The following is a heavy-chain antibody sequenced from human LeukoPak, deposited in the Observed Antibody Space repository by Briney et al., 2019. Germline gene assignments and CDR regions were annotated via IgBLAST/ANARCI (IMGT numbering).Heavy chain of an antibody. CDR2: ISSSSSYI. V-gene: IGHV3-21*01. D-gene: IGHD3-10*01. Sequence: GGSLRLSCAASGFTFSSYSMNWVRQAPGKGLEWVSGISSSSSYIYYADSVKGRFTISRDNAKNSLYLQMNSLRAEDTAVYYCARGRRAGDYYGSASYSNWWFDPWGQGTLVTVSS. CDR3: ARGRRAGDYYGSASYSNWWFDP. J-gene: IGHJ5*02. CDR1: GFTFSSYS.